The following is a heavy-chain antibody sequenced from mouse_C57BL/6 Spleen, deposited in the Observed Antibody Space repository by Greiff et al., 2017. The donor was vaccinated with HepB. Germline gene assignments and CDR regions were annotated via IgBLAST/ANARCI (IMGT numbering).Heavy chain of an antibody. CDR1: GYTFTSYW. J-gene: IGHJ2*01. CDR3: DIKGYYCDY. CDR2: IDPSDSYT. Sequence: QVQLQQPGAELVMPGASVKLSCKASGYTFTSYWMHWVKQRPGQGLEWIGEIDPSDSYTNYNQKFKGKSTLTVDKSSSTAYMQLSSLTSEDSAVYYCDIKGYYCDYWGQGTTLTVSS. V-gene: IGHV1-69*01. D-gene: IGHD1-2*01.